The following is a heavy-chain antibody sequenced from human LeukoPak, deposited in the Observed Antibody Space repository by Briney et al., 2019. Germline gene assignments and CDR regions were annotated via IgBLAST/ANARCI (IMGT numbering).Heavy chain of an antibody. CDR3: AKVRNCYGDCYYFDY. Sequence: PGGSLRLSCAASGFTFSSSWMSWVRQVPGKGLEWVSGIRGSGDSTYYVDSVKGRFTISRDNSKNTLYLQMNSLRAEDTAVYYCAKVRNCYGDCYYFDYWGQGTLVTVSS. CDR2: IRGSGDST. J-gene: IGHJ4*02. D-gene: IGHD2-2*01. V-gene: IGHV3-23*01. CDR1: GFTFSSSW.